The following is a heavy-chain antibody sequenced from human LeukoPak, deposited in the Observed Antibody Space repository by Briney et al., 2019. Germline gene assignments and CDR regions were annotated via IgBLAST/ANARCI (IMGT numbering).Heavy chain of an antibody. CDR1: GYTLTELS. CDR2: FDPEDGET. D-gene: IGHD1-1*01. J-gene: IGHJ3*02. Sequence: GASVKVSCKVSGYTLTELSMHWVRQAPGKGLEWMGGFDPEDGETIYAQKFQGRVTMTEDTSTDTAYMELSSLRSEDTAVYYCATRNWNGHAFDIWGQGTMVTVSS. V-gene: IGHV1-24*01. CDR3: ATRNWNGHAFDI.